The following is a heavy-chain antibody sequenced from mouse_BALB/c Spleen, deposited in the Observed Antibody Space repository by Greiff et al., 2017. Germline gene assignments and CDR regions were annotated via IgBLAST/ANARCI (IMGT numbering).Heavy chain of an antibody. CDR1: GFTFSSFG. Sequence: EVQRVESGGGLVQPGGSRKLSCAASGFTFSSFGMHWVRQAPEKGLEWVAYISSGSSTIYYADTVKGRFTISRDTPKNTLFLQMTSLRSEDTAMYYGARSAYYRYDDYAMDYWGQGTSVTVSS. CDR2: ISSGSSTI. J-gene: IGHJ4*01. D-gene: IGHD2-14*01. CDR3: ARSAYYRYDDYAMDY. V-gene: IGHV5-17*02.